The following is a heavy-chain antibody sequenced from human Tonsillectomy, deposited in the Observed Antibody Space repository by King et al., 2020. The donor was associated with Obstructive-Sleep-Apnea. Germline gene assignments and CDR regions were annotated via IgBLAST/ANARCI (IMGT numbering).Heavy chain of an antibody. CDR3: ARDPLAYCGGDCYSPDY. V-gene: IGHV3-30*04. D-gene: IGHD2-21*02. J-gene: IGHJ4*02. Sequence: VQLVESGGGVVQPGRSLRLSCAASGFTFSTYAMHWVRQAPGKGLEWVAVISYDGSIKHYADSVKGRFTISRDNSKNTLYLQMNSLRAEDTAVHYCARDPLAYCGGDCYSPDYWGQGTLVTVSS. CDR2: ISYDGSIK. CDR1: GFTFSTYA.